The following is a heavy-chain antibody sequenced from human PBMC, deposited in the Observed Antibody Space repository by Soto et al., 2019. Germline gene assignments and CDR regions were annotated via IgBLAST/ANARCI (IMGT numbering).Heavy chain of an antibody. D-gene: IGHD2-21*02. Sequence: PGQSLKISCXTSGYSFTNFWISWVRQMPGNVLEWVGWITPSDSYPSYSPSLQGHVTFSADESITTAYLQWSSLKAPNTAMYYCARHRHPPSPFLVVTTMELDYWAPGTLVTVSS. CDR3: ARHRHPPSPFLVVTTMELDY. V-gene: IGHV5-10-1*01. J-gene: IGHJ4*02. CDR2: ITPSDSYP. CDR1: GYSFTNFW.